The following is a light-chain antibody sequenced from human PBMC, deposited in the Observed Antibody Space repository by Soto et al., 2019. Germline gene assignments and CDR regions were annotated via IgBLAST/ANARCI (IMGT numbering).Light chain of an antibody. CDR3: CSYAGSYTYV. Sequence: QSVLTQPRSVSGSPGQSVTISCTGISSDVGGHNYVSWYQQHPGKAPKLMISSVSKRPSGVPDRFSGSKPGNTASLTISGLQAEDEADYYCCSYAGSYTYVFGTGTKVTVL. V-gene: IGLV2-11*01. CDR2: SVS. CDR1: SSDVGGHNY. J-gene: IGLJ1*01.